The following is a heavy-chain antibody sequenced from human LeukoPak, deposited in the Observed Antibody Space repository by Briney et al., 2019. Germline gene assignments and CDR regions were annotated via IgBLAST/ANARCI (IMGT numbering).Heavy chain of an antibody. CDR3: ARDVGDCSFDS. J-gene: IGHJ4*02. V-gene: IGHV3-21*01. D-gene: IGHD2-15*01. Sequence: GGSLRLSCAASGFTFSNYNIHWVRQAPGKGLEWVSSISSGSSYIYYADSVKGRFSISSDNAKNSLHLQMNSLRAEDTALYYCARDVGDCSFDSCGQGTLVTVSS. CDR2: ISSGSSYI. CDR1: GFTFSNYN.